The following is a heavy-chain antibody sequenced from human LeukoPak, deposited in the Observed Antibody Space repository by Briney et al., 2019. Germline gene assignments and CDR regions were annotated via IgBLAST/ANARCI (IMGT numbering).Heavy chain of an antibody. Sequence: GGSLRLSCAASGFTFSSYGMHWIRQAPGKELEWVSYIRGSSTPIHYADSVKGRFTISRDNAKNSLYLQMNSLRAEDTAVYYCARDLPLYSGSYSDYWGQGTLVTVSS. CDR3: ARDLPLYSGSYSDY. D-gene: IGHD1-26*01. CDR2: IRGSSTPI. CDR1: GFTFSSYG. J-gene: IGHJ4*02. V-gene: IGHV3-48*04.